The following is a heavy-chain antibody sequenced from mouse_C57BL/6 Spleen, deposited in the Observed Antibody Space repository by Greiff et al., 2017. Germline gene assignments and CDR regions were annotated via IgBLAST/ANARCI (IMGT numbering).Heavy chain of an antibody. D-gene: IGHD1-1*01. Sequence: QVQLKESGAELARPGASVKLSCKASGYTFTSYGISWVKQRTGQGLEWIGEIYPRSGNTYYNEKFKGKATLTAAKSSSTAYMELRSLTSEDSAVXFFGYGSSSDFAYGGQGTLVTVSA. CDR2: IYPRSGNT. CDR1: GYTFTSYG. J-gene: IGHJ3*01. V-gene: IGHV1-81*01. CDR3: GYGSSSDFAY.